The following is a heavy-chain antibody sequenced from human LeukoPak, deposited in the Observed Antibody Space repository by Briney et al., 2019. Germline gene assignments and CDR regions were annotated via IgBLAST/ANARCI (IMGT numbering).Heavy chain of an antibody. J-gene: IGHJ4*02. D-gene: IGHD3-10*01. CDR1: GFTFRTYW. CDR3: ARDRVNYFDY. Sequence: TWGSLRLSCAASGFTFRTYWMSWVRQAPGKGLEWVANINQDGSEKSYVDSVKGRFTISRDNAKKSLYLQMNSLRAEDTAVYYCARDRVNYFDYWGQGTLVTVSS. V-gene: IGHV3-7*01. CDR2: INQDGSEK.